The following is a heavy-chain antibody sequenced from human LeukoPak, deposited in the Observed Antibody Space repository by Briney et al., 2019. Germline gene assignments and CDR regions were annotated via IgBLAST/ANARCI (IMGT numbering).Heavy chain of an antibody. Sequence: PSETLSLTCTVSGGSLSSSSYYWGWIRQPPGKGLEWIGSIYYSGSTYYNPSLKSRVTISVDTSKNQFSLKLSSVTAADTAVYYCARLRKGGALLVGSSWYYFDYWGQGTLVTVSS. J-gene: IGHJ4*02. V-gene: IGHV4-39*07. D-gene: IGHD6-13*01. CDR1: GGSLSSSSYY. CDR2: IYYSGST. CDR3: ARLRKGGALLVGSSWYYFDY.